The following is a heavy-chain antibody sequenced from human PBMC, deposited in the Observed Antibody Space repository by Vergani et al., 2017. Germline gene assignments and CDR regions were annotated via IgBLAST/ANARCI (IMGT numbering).Heavy chain of an antibody. CDR2: VNFVTGAA. D-gene: IGHD2-15*01. Sequence: QVQLVQSGAAVKKPGASAKVSCTASGYIFKNYYMHWLRLAPGQGFQWMGVVNFVTGAATSPQKFEGRITMTGDTSTATFYMDLSSLKYEDTAIYYCARSIGYCTSGSCRPYYFDVWGQGTLVTVSS. J-gene: IGHJ4*02. CDR1: GYIFKNYY. V-gene: IGHV1-46*02. CDR3: ARSIGYCTSGSCRPYYFDV.